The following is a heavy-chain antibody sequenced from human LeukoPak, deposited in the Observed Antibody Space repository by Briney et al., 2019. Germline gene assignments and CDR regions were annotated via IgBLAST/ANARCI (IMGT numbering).Heavy chain of an antibody. CDR2: IYYSGST. CDR1: GGSISSYY. Sequence: SETLSPTCTVSGGSISSYYWSWIRQPPGKGPEWIGYIYYSGSTNYNPSLKSRVTISVDTSKNQFSLKLSSVTAADTAVYYCASQYYYDSSGYYPFDYWGQGTLVTVSS. CDR3: ASQYYYDSSGYYPFDY. J-gene: IGHJ4*02. D-gene: IGHD3-22*01. V-gene: IGHV4-59*08.